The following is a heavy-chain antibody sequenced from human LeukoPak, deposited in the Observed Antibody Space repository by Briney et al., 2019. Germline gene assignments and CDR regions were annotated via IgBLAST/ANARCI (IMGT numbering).Heavy chain of an antibody. CDR3: ATIDY. Sequence: GGSLRLSCAASGFTFSNYWMYWVRQASGKGLVWVSVIYSGGSTYYADSVKGRFTISRDNSKNTLYLQMNSLRAEDTAVYYCATIDYWGQGTLVTVSS. CDR2: IYSGGST. CDR1: GFTFSNYW. V-gene: IGHV3-66*01. J-gene: IGHJ4*02.